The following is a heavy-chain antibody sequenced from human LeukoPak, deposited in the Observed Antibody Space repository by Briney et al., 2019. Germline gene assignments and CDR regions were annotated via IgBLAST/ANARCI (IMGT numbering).Heavy chain of an antibody. CDR1: GFTFSSYE. Sequence: PGGSLRLSCAASGFTFSSYEMNWVRQAPGKGLEWVSYISSSGSTIYYADSVKGRFTISRDNAKNSLYPQMNSLRAEDTAVYYCASQIVVVVAAYDAFDIWGQGTMVTVSS. D-gene: IGHD2-15*01. J-gene: IGHJ3*02. CDR3: ASQIVVVVAAYDAFDI. V-gene: IGHV3-48*03. CDR2: ISSSGSTI.